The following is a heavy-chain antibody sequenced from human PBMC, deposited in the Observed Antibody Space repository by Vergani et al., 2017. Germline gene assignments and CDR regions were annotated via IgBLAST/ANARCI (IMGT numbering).Heavy chain of an antibody. CDR2: MNPNSGNT. J-gene: IGHJ6*02. Sequence: QVQLVQSGAEVKKPGASVTVSCKASGYTFTSYDIHWVRQATGQGLEWMGWMNPNSGNTGYAQKFQCRVTITRNTAISTAYMELSSLRSEDTAVYYCARGGYDSGGYYSNYYYGMDVWGQGTTVTVSS. V-gene: IGHV1-8*03. CDR3: ARGGYDSGGYYSNYYYGMDV. D-gene: IGHD3-22*01. CDR1: GYTFTSYD.